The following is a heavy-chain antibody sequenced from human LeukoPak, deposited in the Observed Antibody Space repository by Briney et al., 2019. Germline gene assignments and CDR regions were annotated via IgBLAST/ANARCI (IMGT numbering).Heavy chain of an antibody. Sequence: PSETLSLTCTVSGGSVSSCYWSWIRQPPGKGLEWIGDIHYSGSTNYNPSLKSRVTISVDASKNQFSLKGSSVTAADTAVYYCARGGYSSSWYFDYWGQGSLVTVSS. CDR3: ARGGYSSSWYFDY. CDR1: GGSVSSCY. J-gene: IGHJ4*02. CDR2: IHYSGST. D-gene: IGHD6-13*01. V-gene: IGHV4-59*02.